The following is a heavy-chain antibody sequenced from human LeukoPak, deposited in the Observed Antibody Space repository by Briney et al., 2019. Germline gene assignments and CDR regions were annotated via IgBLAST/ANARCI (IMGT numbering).Heavy chain of an antibody. CDR1: GFTFSSYS. J-gene: IGHJ4*02. CDR3: ARDSVSGYSYGFPFDY. CDR2: IISSSSTI. Sequence: GGSLRLSCAASGFTFSSYSMNWVRQAPGKGLEWVSYIISSSSTIYYADSVKGRFTISRDNAKNSLYLQMNSLRAEDTAVYYCARDSVSGYSYGFPFDYWGQGTLVTVSS. D-gene: IGHD5-18*01. V-gene: IGHV3-48*04.